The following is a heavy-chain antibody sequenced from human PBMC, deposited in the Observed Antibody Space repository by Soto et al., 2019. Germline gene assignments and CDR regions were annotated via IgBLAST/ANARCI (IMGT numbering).Heavy chain of an antibody. D-gene: IGHD6-19*01. CDR1: GYTFTGYY. Sequence: GASVKVSCKASGYTFTGYYMHWVRQAPGQGLEWMGWINPNSGGTNYAQKFQGWVTMTRDTSISTAYMELSRLRSDDTAVYYCARARGIAVAGTGGHNNWFDPWGQGTLVTVS. J-gene: IGHJ5*02. CDR3: ARARGIAVAGTGGHNNWFDP. CDR2: INPNSGGT. V-gene: IGHV1-2*04.